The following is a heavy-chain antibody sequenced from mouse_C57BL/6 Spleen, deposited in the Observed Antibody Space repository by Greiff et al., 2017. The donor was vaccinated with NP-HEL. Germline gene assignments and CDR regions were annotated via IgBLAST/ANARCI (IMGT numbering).Heavy chain of an antibody. CDR3: ASSAGFAY. CDR2: INPSTGGS. CDR1: GYSFTGYY. Sequence: EVQLQQSGPELVKPGASVKISCKASGYSFTGYYMNWVKQSPEKSLEWIGEINPSTGGSTSNQKFKTKATLTVDKTSSTAYMHLKNLTSEDSAVYYCASSAGFAYWGQGTLVTVSA. D-gene: IGHD1-2*01. V-gene: IGHV1-42*01. J-gene: IGHJ3*01.